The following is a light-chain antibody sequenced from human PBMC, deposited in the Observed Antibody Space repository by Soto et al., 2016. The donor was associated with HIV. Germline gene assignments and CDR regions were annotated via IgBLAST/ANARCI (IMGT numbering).Light chain of an antibody. CDR3: QQTDSFPFT. CDR2: ATY. CDR1: QAINSR. J-gene: IGKJ3*01. Sequence: DIQMTQFPSTLSASIGDRVTITCRASQAINSRLAWYQQKPGKAPEVLITATYTLQAGVPSRFSGSASGGTGTDFTLTIDSLQPEDFATYYCQQTDSFPFTFGPGTKVNV. V-gene: IGKV1-12*01.